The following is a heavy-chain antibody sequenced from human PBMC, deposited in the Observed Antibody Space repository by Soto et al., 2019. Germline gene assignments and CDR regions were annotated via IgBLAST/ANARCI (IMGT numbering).Heavy chain of an antibody. Sequence: SETLSLTCTVSGGSISSYYWSWIRQPPGKGLEWIGYIYYSGSTNYNPSLKSRVTISVDTSKNQFSLKLSYVTAADTTVYYCARRRKIAARYYYYYMDVWGKGTTVTVSS. CDR3: ARRRKIAARYYYYYMDV. J-gene: IGHJ6*03. CDR2: IYYSGST. D-gene: IGHD6-6*01. V-gene: IGHV4-59*08. CDR1: GGSISSYY.